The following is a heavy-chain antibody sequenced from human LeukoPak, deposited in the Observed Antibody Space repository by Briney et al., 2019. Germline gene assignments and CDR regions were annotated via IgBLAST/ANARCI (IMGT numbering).Heavy chain of an antibody. J-gene: IGHJ4*02. CDR2: ISSSGSTI. CDR1: GFTFSSYE. CDR3: AREVTGYCTNGVCYKGAFDY. Sequence: PGGSLRLSCAAPGFTFSSYEMNWVRQAPGKGLEWVSYISSSGSTIYYADSVKGRFTISRDNAKKSLYLKMNSLRAEDTAVYYCAREVTGYCTNGVCYKGAFDYWGQGTLVTVSS. D-gene: IGHD2-8*01. V-gene: IGHV3-48*03.